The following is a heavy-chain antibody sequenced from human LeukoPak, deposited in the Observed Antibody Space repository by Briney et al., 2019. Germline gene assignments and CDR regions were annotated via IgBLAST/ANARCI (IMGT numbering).Heavy chain of an antibody. CDR1: GFTFSSYS. D-gene: IGHD2-15*01. CDR3: ARDDCSGGSCYTDY. J-gene: IGHJ4*02. CDR2: ISSSSSYI. V-gene: IGHV3-21*01. Sequence: GGSLRLSCAASGFTFSSYSMNWVRQAPGKGLEWVSSISSSSSYIYYADSVKGLFTISRDNAKNSLYLQMNSLRAEDTAVYYCARDDCSGGSCYTDYWGQGTLVTVSS.